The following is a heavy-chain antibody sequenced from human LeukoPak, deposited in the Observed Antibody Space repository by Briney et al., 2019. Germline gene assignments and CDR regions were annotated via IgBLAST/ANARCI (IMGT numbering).Heavy chain of an antibody. Sequence: SQTLSLTCTVSGGSIRSGGYYWNWVRQHPGKGLEWIGCIFHGGTTYYNPSLKGRLTISVDTSKSQFPLRLSSVTAADTAVYYCARSYYDFRTGYYSYYYMDVWGKGTTVTVSS. CDR3: ARSYYDFRTGYYSYYYMDV. CDR2: IFHGGTT. CDR1: GGSIRSGGYY. J-gene: IGHJ6*03. D-gene: IGHD3-3*01. V-gene: IGHV4-31*03.